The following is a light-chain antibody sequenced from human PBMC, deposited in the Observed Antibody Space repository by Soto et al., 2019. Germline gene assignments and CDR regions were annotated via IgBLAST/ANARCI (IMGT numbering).Light chain of an antibody. CDR3: SSYASTNTFHV. J-gene: IGLJ1*01. Sequence: QSALTQPASVSGSPGQSITISCTGTSSDVGGYYYVSWYQHHPGKAPKLMIYQVSNRPSGVSNRFSGSKSGNTAALTISGLQAEDAAGPHCSSYASTNTFHVLGNGTKVTVL. CDR2: QVS. V-gene: IGLV2-14*01. CDR1: SSDVGGYYY.